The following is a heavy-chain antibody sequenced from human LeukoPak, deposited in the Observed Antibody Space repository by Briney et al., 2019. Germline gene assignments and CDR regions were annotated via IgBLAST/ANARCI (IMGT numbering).Heavy chain of an antibody. CDR1: GGSLSSGGYY. CDR3: AREPSEAAAADDSYGMDV. J-gene: IGHJ6*02. CDR2: IYYSGST. Sequence: SQTLSLTCTVSGGSLSSGGYYWSWIRQHPGKGLEWIGYIYYSGSTYYNPSLKSRVTISVDTSKNQFSLKLSSVTAADTAVYYCAREPSEAAAADDSYGMDVWGQGTTVTVSS. V-gene: IGHV4-31*03. D-gene: IGHD6-13*01.